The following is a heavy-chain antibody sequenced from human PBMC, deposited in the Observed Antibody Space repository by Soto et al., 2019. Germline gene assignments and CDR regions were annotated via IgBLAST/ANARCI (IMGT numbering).Heavy chain of an antibody. J-gene: IGHJ6*02. V-gene: IGHV3-30*18. D-gene: IGHD1-26*01. Sequence: GGSLRLSCAASGFSISDYGMEWVRQAPGKGLEWVALISYDGSNTHYADSVKGRFTISRDNSKDTLFLQMTGLRREDTAVYYCAKGAGDRLSLGMDVWGQGTTVTVSS. CDR1: GFSISDYG. CDR2: ISYDGSNT. CDR3: AKGAGDRLSLGMDV.